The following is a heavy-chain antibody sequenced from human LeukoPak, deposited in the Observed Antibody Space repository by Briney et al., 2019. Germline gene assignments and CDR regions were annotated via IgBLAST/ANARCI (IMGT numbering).Heavy chain of an antibody. CDR1: GGSISSYY. Sequence: SETLSLTCTVSGGSISSYYWSWIRQPAGKGLEWIGRIYTSGSTNYNPSLKSRVTISVDTSKNQFSLKLSSVTAADTAVYYCARGGVTMVRGVIDYWGQGTLVTVSS. CDR3: ARGGVTMVRGVIDY. J-gene: IGHJ4*02. CDR2: IYTSGST. V-gene: IGHV4-4*07. D-gene: IGHD3-10*01.